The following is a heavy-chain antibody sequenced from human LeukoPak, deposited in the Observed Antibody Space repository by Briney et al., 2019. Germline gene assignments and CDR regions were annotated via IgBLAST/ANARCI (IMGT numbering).Heavy chain of an antibody. CDR1: GYTLTELX. CDR3: ATTPSIPQNY. J-gene: IGHJ4*02. V-gene: IGHV1-24*01. CDR2: FDPEDGET. Sequence: VSGYTLTELXMXXVRQXPGKGLXWMGGFDPEDGETIYAQKFQGRVTMTEDTSTDTAYMELSSLRSEDTAVYYCATTPSIPQNYWGQGTLVTVSS. D-gene: IGHD2-2*01.